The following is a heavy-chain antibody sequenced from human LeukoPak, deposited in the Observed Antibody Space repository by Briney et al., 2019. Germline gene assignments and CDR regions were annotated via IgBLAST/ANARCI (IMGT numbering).Heavy chain of an antibody. CDR3: AKAADSGFSPAPGY. CDR1: GGSISSYY. Sequence: SETLSLTCTVSGGSISSYYWSWIRQPPGKGLEWIGYIYYSGSTNYNPSLKSRVTISVDTSKNQSSLKLSSVTAADTAVYYCAKAADSGFSPAPGYWGQGTLVTVSS. J-gene: IGHJ4*02. V-gene: IGHV4-59*08. D-gene: IGHD5-12*01. CDR2: IYYSGST.